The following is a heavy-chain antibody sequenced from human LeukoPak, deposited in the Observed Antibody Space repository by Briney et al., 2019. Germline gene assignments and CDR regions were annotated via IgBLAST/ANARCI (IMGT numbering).Heavy chain of an antibody. J-gene: IGHJ6*03. D-gene: IGHD3-10*01. CDR1: GFTFGDYA. CDR2: IRSKAYGCTT. V-gene: IGHV3-49*04. CDR3: TRDLVVRGVSLNYYYYYMDV. Sequence: GGSLRLSCTASGFTFGDYAMSWVRQAPGKGLEWVGFIRSKAYGCTTEYAASVKGRFTISRDDSKSIAYLQMNSLKTEDTAVYYCTRDLVVRGVSLNYYYYYMDVWGKGTTVTVSS.